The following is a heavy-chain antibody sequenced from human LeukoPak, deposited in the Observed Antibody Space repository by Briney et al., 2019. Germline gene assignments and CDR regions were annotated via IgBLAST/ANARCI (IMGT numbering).Heavy chain of an antibody. D-gene: IGHD5-18*01. V-gene: IGHV3-30*18. Sequence: GGSLRLSCAASGFTFGSYGMHWVRQAPGKGLEWVALISYDGSKEYYGDSVKGRFTISRDNSKNTLYLQMNRLRAEDTAVYYCAKDQGYTYGHSFDYWGQGTLVTVSS. J-gene: IGHJ4*02. CDR1: GFTFGSYG. CDR3: AKDQGYTYGHSFDY. CDR2: ISYDGSKE.